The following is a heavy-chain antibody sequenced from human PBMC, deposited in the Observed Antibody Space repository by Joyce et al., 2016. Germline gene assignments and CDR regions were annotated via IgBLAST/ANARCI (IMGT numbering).Heavy chain of an antibody. CDR2: IDPRDSYT. D-gene: IGHD3-10*02. CDR3: ARHVTDWFDP. Sequence: EVQLVQSGAEVKKPGESLRISGVRQMPGKGLEWMGRIDPRDSYTDYSPSFEGHVTISVDKTISAAYLQWSSLRASDTAIYYCARHVTDWFDPWGQGTLVTVSS. V-gene: IGHV5-10-1*03. J-gene: IGHJ5*02.